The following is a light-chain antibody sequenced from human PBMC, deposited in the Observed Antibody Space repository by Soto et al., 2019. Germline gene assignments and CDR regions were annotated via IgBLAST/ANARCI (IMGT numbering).Light chain of an antibody. J-gene: IGKJ5*01. V-gene: IGKV3D-20*02. CDR2: AAY. Sequence: EIVLTQSPDTLSLSPGERATLSCRASQSVTSTYLAWYQQRPGQSPRLLIFAAYSRAAGVPDRFSGSGSGTDFTLTISSLEPEDFSVYYCQQRYDWPVTFGQGTRLEIK. CDR3: QQRYDWPVT. CDR1: QSVTSTY.